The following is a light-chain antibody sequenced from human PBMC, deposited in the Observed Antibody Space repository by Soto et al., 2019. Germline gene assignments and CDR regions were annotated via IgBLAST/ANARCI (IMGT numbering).Light chain of an antibody. V-gene: IGKV3-20*01. CDR1: QSVGSTY. J-gene: IGKJ2*01. CDR2: QTS. Sequence: EIVLTQSPGTLSLSPGERATLSCRASQSVGSTYLAWYQQKPGQAPRLLIYQTSARATGIPARFSGSGSGTDFTLTISNLQSEDFALYYCQHYSGWPPVFGQGTKVDI. CDR3: QHYSGWPPV.